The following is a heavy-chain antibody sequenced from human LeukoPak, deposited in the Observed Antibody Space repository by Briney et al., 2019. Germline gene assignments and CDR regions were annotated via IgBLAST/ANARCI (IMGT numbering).Heavy chain of an antibody. Sequence: PSQTLSLTCTVSGGSISSGGYFWSWIRQHPGKGLEWIGYIYYSGSTYYNPSLKSRVTISLDTSKNQFSLKLSSVTAADTAVYYCARAYGSDRWFDYWGQGTLVTVSS. CDR3: ARAYGSDRWFDY. CDR1: GGSISSGGYF. CDR2: IYYSGST. V-gene: IGHV4-31*03. D-gene: IGHD3-10*01. J-gene: IGHJ4*02.